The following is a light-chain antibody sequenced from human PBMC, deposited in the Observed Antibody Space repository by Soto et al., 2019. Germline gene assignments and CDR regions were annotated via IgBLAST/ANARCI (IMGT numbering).Light chain of an antibody. CDR3: QQYGRT. V-gene: IGKV3-11*01. CDR2: DAS. CDR1: QSVSSY. Sequence: EIVLTQSPATLSLSPGERATLSCRASQSVSSYLAWYQQKPGQAPRLLIYDASNRATGIPARFSGSGSGTDFTLTISSLEPEDVAVYYCQQYGRTFGQGTKVEIK. J-gene: IGKJ1*01.